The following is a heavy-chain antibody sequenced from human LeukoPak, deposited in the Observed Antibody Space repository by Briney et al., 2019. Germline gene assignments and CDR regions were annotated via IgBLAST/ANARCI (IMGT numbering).Heavy chain of an antibody. CDR3: ARVHDYGDYAWFDP. CDR2: INSDGSST. V-gene: IGHV3-74*01. Sequence: PGGSLRLSCAASGFTFSSYWMHWVHQAPGKGLVWVSRINSDGSSTSYADSVKGRFTISRDNAKNTLYLQMNSLRAEDTAVYYCARVHDYGDYAWFDPWGQGTLVTVSS. D-gene: IGHD4-17*01. CDR1: GFTFSSYW. J-gene: IGHJ5*02.